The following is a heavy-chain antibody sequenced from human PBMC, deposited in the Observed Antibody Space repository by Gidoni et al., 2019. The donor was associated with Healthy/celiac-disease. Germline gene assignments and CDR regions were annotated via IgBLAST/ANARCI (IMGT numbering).Heavy chain of an antibody. CDR3: ARGKGRGDYGFDY. Sequence: EVQLVESGGGLVQPGGSLRLSCAASGFTFSDHYMDWVRQAPGKGLEWVGRTRNKANSYTTEYAASVKGRFTISRDDSKNSLYLQMNSLKTEDTAVYYCARGKGRGDYGFDYWGQGTLVTVSS. CDR1: GFTFSDHY. V-gene: IGHV3-72*01. CDR2: TRNKANSYTT. J-gene: IGHJ4*02. D-gene: IGHD4-17*01.